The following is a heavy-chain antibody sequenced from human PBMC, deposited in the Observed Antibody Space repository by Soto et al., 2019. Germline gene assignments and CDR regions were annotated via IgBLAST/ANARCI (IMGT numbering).Heavy chain of an antibody. Sequence: EVQLVESGGGLVQPGGSLRLSCAASGFTFSSYWMHWVRQAPGKGLVWVSRINSDGSSTSYADSVKGRFTISRDNAKNTLYLQRNRLRAEDTAVYYCAREYSDYGDRVHDYWGQGTLVTVSS. V-gene: IGHV3-74*01. CDR2: INSDGSST. D-gene: IGHD4-17*01. CDR3: AREYSDYGDRVHDY. CDR1: GFTFSSYW. J-gene: IGHJ4*02.